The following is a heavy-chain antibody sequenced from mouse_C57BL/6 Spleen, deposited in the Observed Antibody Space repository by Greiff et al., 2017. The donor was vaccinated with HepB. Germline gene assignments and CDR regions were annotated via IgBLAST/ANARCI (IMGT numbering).Heavy chain of an antibody. J-gene: IGHJ4*01. Sequence: VQLKESGPELVKPGASVKMSCKASGYTFTDYNMHWVKQSHGKSLEWIGYINPNNGGTSYNQKFKGKATLTVNKSSSTAYMELRSLTSEDSAVYYCARIYDGDTMDYWGQGTSVTVSS. V-gene: IGHV1-22*01. CDR1: GYTFTDYN. CDR2: INPNNGGT. CDR3: ARIYDGDTMDY. D-gene: IGHD2-3*01.